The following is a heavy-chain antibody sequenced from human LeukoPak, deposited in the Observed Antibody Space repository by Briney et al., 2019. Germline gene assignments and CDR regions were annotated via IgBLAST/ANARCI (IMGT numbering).Heavy chain of an antibody. Sequence: SETLSLTCTVSGGSISSYYWSWIRQPPGKGLEWIGYIYYSGSTNYNPSLKSRVTISVDTSKNQFSLKLSPVTAADTAVYYCARRAYYDFWSGYTGSEDWSDPWGQGTLVTVSS. V-gene: IGHV4-59*08. CDR2: IYYSGST. D-gene: IGHD3-3*01. CDR3: ARRAYYDFWSGYTGSEDWSDP. CDR1: GGSISSYY. J-gene: IGHJ5*02.